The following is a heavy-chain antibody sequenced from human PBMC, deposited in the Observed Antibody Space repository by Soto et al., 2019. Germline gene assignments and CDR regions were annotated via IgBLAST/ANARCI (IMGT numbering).Heavy chain of an antibody. D-gene: IGHD3-3*01. J-gene: IGHJ6*03. CDR1: GFTFSNAW. CDR2: IKSKTDGGTT. Sequence: GGSLRLSCAASGFTFSNAWMSWVRQAPGKGLEWVGRIKSKTDGGTTDYAAPVKGRFTISRDDSKNTLYLQMNSLKTADTAVYYCTTANDFWSGYYIWEGYYSMDVWGKGTTVTVSS. CDR3: TTANDFWSGYYIWEGYYSMDV. V-gene: IGHV3-15*01.